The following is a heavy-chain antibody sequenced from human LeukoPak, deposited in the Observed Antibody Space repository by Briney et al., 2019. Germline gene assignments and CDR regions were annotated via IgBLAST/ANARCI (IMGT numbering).Heavy chain of an antibody. V-gene: IGHV3-30*04. CDR2: ISYDGNNK. D-gene: IGHD6-13*01. CDR3: ARVRDSRSWYPAFDI. Sequence: PGRSLRLSCAASGFTFSSYAMHWVRQAPGKGLEWMAVISYDGNNKYYGDSVKGRFTMSRDNSKNTLDLQMNSLRGEDTAVYYCARVRDSRSWYPAFDIWGQGTMVTVYS. J-gene: IGHJ3*02. CDR1: GFTFSSYA.